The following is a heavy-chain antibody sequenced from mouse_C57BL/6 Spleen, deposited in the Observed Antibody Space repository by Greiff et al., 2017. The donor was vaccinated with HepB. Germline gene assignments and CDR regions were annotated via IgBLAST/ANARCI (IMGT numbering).Heavy chain of an antibody. V-gene: IGHV5-4*01. D-gene: IGHD3-3*01. Sequence: EVMLVESGGGLVKPGGSLKLSCAASGFTFSSFAMSWVRQTPDKRLEWVATISDGGSYTYYHDNVKGRFTISRDNDKNNLYLQMSHLKSEDTAMYYCSRDDGDAYYAMDYWGQGPAVTVSS. J-gene: IGHJ4*01. CDR3: SRDDGDAYYAMDY. CDR1: GFTFSSFA. CDR2: ISDGGSYT.